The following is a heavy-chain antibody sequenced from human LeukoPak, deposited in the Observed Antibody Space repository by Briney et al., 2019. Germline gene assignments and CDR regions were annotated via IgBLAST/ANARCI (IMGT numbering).Heavy chain of an antibody. Sequence: GASVKVSCKASGYTFSSYYVHWVRQAPGQGLEWMGMIIPSDGFTSYAQKFRGRVTITADKSTSTAYMELSSLRSEDTAVYYCASGPPSPYYYYMDVWGKGTTVTISS. J-gene: IGHJ6*03. CDR3: ASGPPSPYYYYMDV. CDR1: GYTFSSYY. CDR2: IIPSDGFT. V-gene: IGHV1-46*01.